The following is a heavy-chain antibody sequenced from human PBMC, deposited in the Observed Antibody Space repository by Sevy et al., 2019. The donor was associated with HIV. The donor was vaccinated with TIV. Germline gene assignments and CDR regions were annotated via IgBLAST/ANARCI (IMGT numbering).Heavy chain of an antibody. Sequence: SETLSLTCTVSGGSITSLYWNWIRLPPGKGLEWIANVYYNGHINYNPSLTSRVTLSLDMSKNQFSLRLSSVTAADTAMYYCAGENAWGRGYSWGQGTLVTVSS. CDR1: GGSITSLY. V-gene: IGHV4-59*08. CDR3: AGENAWGRGYS. J-gene: IGHJ4*02. D-gene: IGHD1-26*01. CDR2: VYYNGHI.